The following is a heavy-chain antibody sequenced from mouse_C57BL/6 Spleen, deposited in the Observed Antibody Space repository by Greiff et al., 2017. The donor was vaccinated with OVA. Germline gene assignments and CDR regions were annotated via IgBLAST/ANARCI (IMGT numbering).Heavy chain of an antibody. CDR1: GYTFTDYY. V-gene: IGHV1-26*01. Sequence: VQLKQSGPELVKPGASVKISCKASGYTFTDYYMNWVKQSHGKSLEWIGDLTPNNGGTSYNQKFKGKATLTVDKSSSTAYMELRSLTSEDSAVYYCARAPFIYYAMDYWGQGTSVTVSS. J-gene: IGHJ4*01. CDR2: LTPNNGGT. CDR3: ARAPFIYYAMDY. D-gene: IGHD1-1*01.